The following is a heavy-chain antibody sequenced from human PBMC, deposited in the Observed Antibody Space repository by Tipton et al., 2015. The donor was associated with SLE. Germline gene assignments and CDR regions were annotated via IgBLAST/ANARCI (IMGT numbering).Heavy chain of an antibody. CDR1: GYSISSGYY. V-gene: IGHV4-38-2*02. CDR2: IYHSGST. Sequence: TLSLTCAVSGYSISSGYYWGWIRQPPGKGLEWIGSIYHSGSTYYNPSLKSRVTISVDTSKNQFSLKLSSVTAADTAVYYCARDLDYDFWSGYYSGLDYWGQGTLVTVSS. CDR3: ARDLDYDFWSGYYSGLDY. D-gene: IGHD3-3*01. J-gene: IGHJ4*02.